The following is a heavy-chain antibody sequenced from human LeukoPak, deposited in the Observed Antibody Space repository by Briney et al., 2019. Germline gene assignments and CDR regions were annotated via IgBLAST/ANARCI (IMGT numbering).Heavy chain of an antibody. Sequence: GGSLRLSCAASGFTFSSYSMNWVRQAPGRGLEWVSSISSSSSYIYYADSVKGRFTISRDNAKNSLYLQMNSLRAEDTAVYYCARDSQATGLFWYWGRGTLVTVSS. CDR2: ISSSSSYI. CDR1: GFTFSSYS. V-gene: IGHV3-21*01. J-gene: IGHJ4*02. CDR3: ARDSQATGLFWY. D-gene: IGHD3-3*01.